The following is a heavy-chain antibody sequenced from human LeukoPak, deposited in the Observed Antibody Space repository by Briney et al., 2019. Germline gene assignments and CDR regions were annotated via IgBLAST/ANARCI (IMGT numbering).Heavy chain of an antibody. CDR2: IAYDGSNK. J-gene: IGHJ5*02. CDR1: GFSFSDNA. Sequence: GGSLRLSCAASGFSFSDNAMHWVRQAPGKGLAWVTLIAYDGSNKYYADFVNGRFTISRDNSKNTLFLQMNDLRVEDTAVYYCARERDSSGWSLGGWLDPWGQGTLVTVSS. D-gene: IGHD6-19*01. V-gene: IGHV3-30-3*01. CDR3: ARERDSSGWSLGGWLDP.